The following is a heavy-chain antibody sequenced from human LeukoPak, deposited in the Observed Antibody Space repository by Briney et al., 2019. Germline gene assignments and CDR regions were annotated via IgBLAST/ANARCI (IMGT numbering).Heavy chain of an antibody. CDR3: ARGYASTSQLDP. D-gene: IGHD6-13*01. Sequence: PGRCLRLSCVASGFTFSSYAMHWVRQAPGKGLEWVAVISFDGSNKYYADSVKGRFTISRDNSKNTLYLQVSAEDTAIYYCARGYASTSQLDPWGQGTLVTVSS. CDR2: ISFDGSNK. J-gene: IGHJ5*02. V-gene: IGHV3-30*03. CDR1: GFTFSSYA.